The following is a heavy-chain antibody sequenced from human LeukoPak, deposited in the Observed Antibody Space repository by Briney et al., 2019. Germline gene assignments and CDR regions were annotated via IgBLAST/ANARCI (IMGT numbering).Heavy chain of an antibody. V-gene: IGHV4-61*05. CDR3: ARFAYCGGHCWYYFDY. J-gene: IGHJ4*02. D-gene: IGHD2-21*02. CDR2: IYSSGST. Sequence: PSETLSLTCTVSGGSISSSNYYWGWIRQPPGKGLEWIGYIYSSGSTNYNPSLKSRITISVDTSKNQFSLKLSSVTAADTAVYYCARFAYCGGHCWYYFDYWGQGSLVTVSS. CDR1: GGSISSSNYY.